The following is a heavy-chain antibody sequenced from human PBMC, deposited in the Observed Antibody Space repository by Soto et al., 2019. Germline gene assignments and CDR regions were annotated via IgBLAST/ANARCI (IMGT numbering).Heavy chain of an antibody. V-gene: IGHV1-18*01. D-gene: IGHD6-19*01. CDR3: ARTLVVAGTSGFDY. CDR1: GYSFTSYG. Sequence: QVQLVQSGAEVKKPGASVKVSCKASGYSFTSYGISWVRQAPGQGLEWMGWISAYNGNTNYAQKLQGRVTMTTDTSTSTVSMELRSLRSDDTAVYFCARTLVVAGTSGFDYWGQGTLVTVSS. CDR2: ISAYNGNT. J-gene: IGHJ4*02.